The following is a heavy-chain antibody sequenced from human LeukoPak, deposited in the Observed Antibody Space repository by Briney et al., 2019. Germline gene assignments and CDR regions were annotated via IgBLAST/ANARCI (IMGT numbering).Heavy chain of an antibody. CDR2: ISSSSSYI. Sequence: SGGSLRLSCAASGFTFGDYAMSWVRQAPGKGLEWVSSISSSSSYIYYADSVRGRFTISRDNAKNSLYLQMNSLRAEDTAVYYCARGSIAAAGTLRWGQGTLVTVSS. V-gene: IGHV3-21*01. J-gene: IGHJ4*02. CDR1: GFTFGDYA. D-gene: IGHD6-13*01. CDR3: ARGSIAAAGTLR.